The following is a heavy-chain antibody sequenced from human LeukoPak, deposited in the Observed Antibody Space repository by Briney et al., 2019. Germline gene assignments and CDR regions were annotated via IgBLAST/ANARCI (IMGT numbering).Heavy chain of an antibody. J-gene: IGHJ4*02. Sequence: GGSLRLSCAASGFTVSSNYMSWVRQAPGKGLEWVSVIYSGGSTNYADSVKGRFTISRDNSKNTLYLQMNSLRAEDTAVYYCARDSVIGGNDFWGQGTLITVSS. CDR2: IYSGGST. V-gene: IGHV3-53*01. CDR1: GFTVSSNY. CDR3: ARDSVIGGNDF. D-gene: IGHD2/OR15-2a*01.